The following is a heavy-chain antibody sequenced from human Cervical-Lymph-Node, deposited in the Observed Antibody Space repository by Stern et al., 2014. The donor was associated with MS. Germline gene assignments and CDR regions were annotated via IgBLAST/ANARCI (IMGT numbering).Heavy chain of an antibody. CDR1: GGTFSRYG. CDR2: IMPVVGTA. Sequence: VQLVQSGAEVRKPGSSVKVSCKASGGTFSRYGISWVRQAPGQGLEWMGDIMPVVGTAAYAEQSQGRFTITADGSTSTAYMELSSLTSADTAVYYCARGPYNRDFFEYWGQGTLVTVSS. V-gene: IGHV1-69*01. CDR3: ARGPYNRDFFEY. J-gene: IGHJ4*02. D-gene: IGHD1-1*01.